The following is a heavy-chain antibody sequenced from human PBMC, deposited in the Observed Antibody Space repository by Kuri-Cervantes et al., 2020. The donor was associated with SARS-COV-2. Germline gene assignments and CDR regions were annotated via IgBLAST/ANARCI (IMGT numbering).Heavy chain of an antibody. CDR1: GFIFSKYA. CDR3: ARDTGWYVFDY. J-gene: IGHJ4*02. CDR2: ISSSGHRA. D-gene: IGHD6-19*01. V-gene: IGHV3-23*01. Sequence: GGSLRLSCGGSGFIFSKYAMHWVRQAPGKGLEWLSFISSSGHRADYADSVSGRFTISRDNSKNTLYLQMNSLRAEDTATYFCARDTGWYVFDYWGQGTLVTVSS.